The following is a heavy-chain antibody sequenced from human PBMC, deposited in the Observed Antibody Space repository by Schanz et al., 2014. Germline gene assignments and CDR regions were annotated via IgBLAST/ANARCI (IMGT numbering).Heavy chain of an antibody. J-gene: IGHJ4*02. V-gene: IGHV3-33*01. CDR1: GFSLNTYG. Sequence: QAQLMESGGGVVQPGTSLILSCSVSGFSLNTYGIHWFRQPAGKGLEWVAVIWNNGVTKYYADSVRGRFTISRDRFQNTLYLRMSSLRAEDTAFYYCARPRFDYGEVDYWGQGTLVTVSS. CDR3: ARPRFDYGEVDY. CDR2: IWNNGVTK. D-gene: IGHD4-17*01.